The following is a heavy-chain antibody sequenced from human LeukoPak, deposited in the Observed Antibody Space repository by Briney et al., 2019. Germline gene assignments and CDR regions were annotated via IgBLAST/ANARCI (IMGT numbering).Heavy chain of an antibody. CDR3: AKSAIYGSGSFYYMDV. V-gene: IGHV3-30*02. Sequence: PGGSLRLSCAASGFTLSNYGMHWVRQAPGKGLEWVAFIRYDGSNKYYADSVKGRFTISRDNSKNTLYLQMNSLRAEDTAVYYCAKSAIYGSGSFYYMDVWGKGTTVTVSS. J-gene: IGHJ6*03. CDR2: IRYDGSNK. D-gene: IGHD3-10*01. CDR1: GFTLSNYG.